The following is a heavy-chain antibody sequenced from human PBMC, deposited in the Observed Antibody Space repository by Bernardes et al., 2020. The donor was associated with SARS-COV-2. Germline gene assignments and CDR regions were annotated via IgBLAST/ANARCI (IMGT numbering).Heavy chain of an antibody. Sequence: SETLSLTCTVSGGSISSSSYYWGWIRQPPGKGLEWIGSIYYSGSTYYNPSLKSRVTISVDTSKNQFSLKLSSVTAADTAVYYCARLGVGTVNLRGDYWGQGTLVTVSS. CDR2: IYYSGST. V-gene: IGHV4-39*01. CDR1: GGSISSSSYY. CDR3: ARLGVGTVNLRGDY. J-gene: IGHJ4*02. D-gene: IGHD4-17*01.